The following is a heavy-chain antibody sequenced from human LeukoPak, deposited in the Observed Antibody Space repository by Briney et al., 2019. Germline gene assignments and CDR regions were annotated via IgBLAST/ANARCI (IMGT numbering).Heavy chain of an antibody. D-gene: IGHD3-3*01. V-gene: IGHV4-61*02. CDR1: GDSINNDTYY. CDR2: MYVSGSS. CDR3: ARGSYMISSGYYRPFDN. Sequence: SETLSLTGIVSGDSINNDTYYWNWIRQPAGKGLEWIGRMYVSGSSNYNPALKSRVSISVDTSKSQFSLRLSSVTAADTATYFCARGSYMISSGYYRPFDNWGQGIRVIVSS. J-gene: IGHJ4*02.